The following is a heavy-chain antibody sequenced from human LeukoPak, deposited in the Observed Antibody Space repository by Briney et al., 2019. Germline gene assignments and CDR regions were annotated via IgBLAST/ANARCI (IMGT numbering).Heavy chain of an antibody. Sequence: PGGSLRLSCAASGFTFSSYAMSWVRQAPGKGLEWVSAISGSGGSTYYADSVKGRFTISRDNSKNTLYLQMNSLRAEDTVVYYCTSSSSRGIYYYYYYMDVWGKGTTVTVSS. D-gene: IGHD6-6*01. V-gene: IGHV3-23*01. CDR2: ISGSGGST. CDR3: TSSSSRGIYYYYYYMDV. J-gene: IGHJ6*03. CDR1: GFTFSSYA.